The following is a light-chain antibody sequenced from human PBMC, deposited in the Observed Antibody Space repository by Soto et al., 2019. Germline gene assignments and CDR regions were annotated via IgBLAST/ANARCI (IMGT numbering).Light chain of an antibody. J-gene: IGLJ1*01. CDR3: SSYAGSSNV. Sequence: QSALTQPPSASGSPGQSVAISCTGTSSDVGGYNYVSWYQQHPGKAPELMIYEVNKRPSGVPDRFSGSKSGNTASLTVSGLQAEDVADYYCSSYAGSSNVFGTGTKVTVL. CDR1: SSDVGGYNY. CDR2: EVN. V-gene: IGLV2-8*01.